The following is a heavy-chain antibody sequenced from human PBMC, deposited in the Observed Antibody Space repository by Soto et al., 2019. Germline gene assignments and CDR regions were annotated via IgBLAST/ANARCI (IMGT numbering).Heavy chain of an antibody. CDR3: AREPIVGRITGYFDY. V-gene: IGHV4-39*07. Sequence: SETLSLTCSLSGASITSTTYFWAWIRQPPGKGLEWIGYIYYSGSTDYNPSLKSRVTMSVDTSKNQFSLKVSSVTAADTAVYYCAREPIVGRITGYFDYWDQGALVTVS. CDR1: GASITSTTYF. D-gene: IGHD3-3*01. CDR2: IYYSGST. J-gene: IGHJ4*02.